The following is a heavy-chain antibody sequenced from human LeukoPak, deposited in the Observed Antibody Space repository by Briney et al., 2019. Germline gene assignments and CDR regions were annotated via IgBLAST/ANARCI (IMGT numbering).Heavy chain of an antibody. V-gene: IGHV4-38-2*02. CDR3: ARALVVVPAAIRKEDFNWFDP. D-gene: IGHD2-2*01. CDR2: IYHSGST. Sequence: PSETLSLTCTVSGYSISSGDYWGWIRQPPGKGLEWIGSIYHSGSTYYNPSLKSRVTISVDTSKNQFSLKLSSVTAADTAVYYCARALVVVPAAIRKEDFNWFDPWGQGTLVTVSP. J-gene: IGHJ5*02. CDR1: GYSISSGDY.